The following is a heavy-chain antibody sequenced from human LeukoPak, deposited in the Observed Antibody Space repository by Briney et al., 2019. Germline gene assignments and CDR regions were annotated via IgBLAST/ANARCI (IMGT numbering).Heavy chain of an antibody. CDR1: GFTFSTYG. CDR2: IRSDGSDK. Sequence: GGSLRLSCAASGFTFSTYGMPWVRQAPGKGLEWVAFIRSDGSDKYHADSVKGRFTISRNNSKNTLYLQMNSLRTEDTAVYYCANEWLHVSGSYKANNWGQGTLVTVSS. J-gene: IGHJ4*02. D-gene: IGHD3-10*01. CDR3: ANEWLHVSGSYKANN. V-gene: IGHV3-30*02.